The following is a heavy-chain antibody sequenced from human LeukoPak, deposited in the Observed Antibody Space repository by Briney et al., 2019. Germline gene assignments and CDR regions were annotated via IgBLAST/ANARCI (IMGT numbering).Heavy chain of an antibody. V-gene: IGHV1-3*01. D-gene: IGHD5-18*01. CDR3: AREDTAMADAFDI. CDR1: GYTFTSYA. Sequence: ASVKVSCKASGYTFTSYAMHWVRQAPGQRLEWMGWINAGNGNTKYSQKFQGRVTITRDTSASTAYMELSSLRSEDTAVYYCAREDTAMADAFDIWGQGTMVTVSS. J-gene: IGHJ3*02. CDR2: INAGNGNT.